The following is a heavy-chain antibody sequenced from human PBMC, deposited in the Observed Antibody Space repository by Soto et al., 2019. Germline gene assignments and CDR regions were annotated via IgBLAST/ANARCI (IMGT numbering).Heavy chain of an antibody. J-gene: IGHJ4*02. CDR3: ARGPGIYSTSSSDY. CDR1: GFTFSNYA. Sequence: ESGGGVVQPGRSLRLSCAASGFTFSNYAMHWVRQAPGKGLEWVALISYDGSNKYYADSVKGRFTISRDNSKNTLFLQMDSLRAEDTAVYYCARGPGIYSTSSSDYWGQGTLVTVSS. V-gene: IGHV3-30-3*01. D-gene: IGHD6-6*01. CDR2: ISYDGSNK.